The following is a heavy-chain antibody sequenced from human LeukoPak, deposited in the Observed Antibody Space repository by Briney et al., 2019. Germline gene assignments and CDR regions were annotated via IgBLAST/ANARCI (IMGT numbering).Heavy chain of an antibody. J-gene: IGHJ4*02. CDR3: ARADSSSSGAVDY. CDR2: IYNSVNT. CDR1: GGSISSYY. V-gene: IGHV4-59*01. Sequence: SVTLSLTCTVPGGSISSYYWSWIRQPPGKGLEWIGYIYNSVNTNNNPSVQSLLTISVDTSKNQFSTKLSAVTAADTAVYYWARADSSSSGAVDYWGQGTLVTVSS. D-gene: IGHD6-6*01.